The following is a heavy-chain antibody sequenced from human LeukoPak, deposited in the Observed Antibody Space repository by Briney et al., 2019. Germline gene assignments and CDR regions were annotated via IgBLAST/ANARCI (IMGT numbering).Heavy chain of an antibody. Sequence: KPSETLSLTCTVSGASIGLYYWSWIRQPAGKGLEWIGRIYTSGTSNYSPSLKSRVTMSLDLSKNQLSLKLNSVTAADTAVYYCARDRAVPHYYYGMDVWGQGTTVTVSS. CDR3: ARDRAVPHYYYGMDV. J-gene: IGHJ6*02. CDR1: GASIGLYY. V-gene: IGHV4-4*07. D-gene: IGHD6-19*01. CDR2: IYTSGTS.